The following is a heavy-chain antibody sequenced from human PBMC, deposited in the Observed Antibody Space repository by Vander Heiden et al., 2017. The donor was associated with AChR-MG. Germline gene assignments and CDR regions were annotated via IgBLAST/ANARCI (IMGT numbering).Heavy chain of an antibody. V-gene: IGHV1-69*06. Sequence: AQPAQSGAEVTKPGSSVQVPCKASGGTLSSDAISWVRRAPGQGLEWMGGIIPIFGTANYAQKFQGRVTITADKSTSTAYMELSNLRSEDTAVYYCARDSPVTQWSGNWFDPWGQGTLVTVSS. J-gene: IGHJ5*02. D-gene: IGHD3-3*01. CDR2: IIPIFGTA. CDR3: ARDSPVTQWSGNWFDP. CDR1: GGTLSSDA.